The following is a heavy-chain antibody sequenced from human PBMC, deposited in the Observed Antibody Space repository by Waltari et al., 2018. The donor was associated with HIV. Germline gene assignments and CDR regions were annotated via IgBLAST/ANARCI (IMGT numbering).Heavy chain of an antibody. D-gene: IGHD2-2*01. CDR2: INHSGST. Sequence: QVQLQQWGAGLLKPSETLSLTCAVYGGSFSGYYWSWTRQPPGKGLEWIGEINHSGSTNYNPSLKSRVTISVDTSKNQFSLKLSSVTAADTAVYYCARAARIVVVPAAYFDYWGQGTLVTVSS. CDR1: GGSFSGYY. J-gene: IGHJ4*02. CDR3: ARAARIVVVPAAYFDY. V-gene: IGHV4-34*01.